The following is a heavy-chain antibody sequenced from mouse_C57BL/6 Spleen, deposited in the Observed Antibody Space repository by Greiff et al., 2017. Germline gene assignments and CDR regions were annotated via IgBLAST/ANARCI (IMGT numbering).Heavy chain of an antibody. CDR2: ISGGGGNT. Sequence: EVKVVESGGGLVKPGGSLKLSCAASGFTFSSYTMSWVRQTPEKRLEWVATISGGGGNTYYPDSVKGRFTISRDNAKNTLYLQMSSLRSEDTALYYCARHGNSGYAMDYWGQGTSVTVSS. D-gene: IGHD2-1*01. CDR1: GFTFSSYT. CDR3: ARHGNSGYAMDY. V-gene: IGHV5-9*01. J-gene: IGHJ4*01.